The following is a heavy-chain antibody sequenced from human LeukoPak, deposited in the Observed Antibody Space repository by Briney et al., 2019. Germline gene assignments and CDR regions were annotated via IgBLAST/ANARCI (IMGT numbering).Heavy chain of an antibody. CDR2: IRRRAYGGAA. J-gene: IGHJ4*02. Sequence: GGSLRLSCTTSGFAFHDFAMSWVRQPAGKGLEWVGFIRRRAYGGAAEYAASVKGRFIISRDDSKGIAYLQMNSLKTEDTAVYYCSRNGLVDFDYWGQGPRVIVSP. V-gene: IGHV3-49*04. CDR1: GFAFHDFA. CDR3: SRNGLVDFDY.